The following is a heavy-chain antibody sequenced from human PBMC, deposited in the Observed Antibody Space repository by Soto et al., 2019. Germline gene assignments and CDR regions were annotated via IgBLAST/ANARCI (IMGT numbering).Heavy chain of an antibody. D-gene: IGHD4-4*01. V-gene: IGHV4-39*01. CDR2: VDYGGLT. Sequence: QMQLQESGPGLVKPSETLSLSCSVSGASINNDAYYWGWIRQPPGQRPQWIANVDYGGLTFYKPSLESRVTISVGRAGDQFSLTMTSVTAAETAIYYCVNFRRDDYNSYFDYWGPGTLVTVSS. CDR1: GASINNDAYY. J-gene: IGHJ4*02. CDR3: VNFRRDDYNSYFDY.